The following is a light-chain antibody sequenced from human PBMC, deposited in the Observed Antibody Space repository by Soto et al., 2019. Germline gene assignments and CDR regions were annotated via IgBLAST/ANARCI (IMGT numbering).Light chain of an antibody. J-gene: IGLJ2*01. Sequence: QSALTQPASVSGSPGQSITISCTGTSSDVGDYKYVSWYQHHPGKAPKLIIYEVSNRPSGVSNRFSASKSGNTASLTISGLQADDEADYYCSSYTSGSALVVFGGGTKLTVL. V-gene: IGLV2-14*01. CDR3: SSYTSGSALVV. CDR1: SSDVGDYKY. CDR2: EVS.